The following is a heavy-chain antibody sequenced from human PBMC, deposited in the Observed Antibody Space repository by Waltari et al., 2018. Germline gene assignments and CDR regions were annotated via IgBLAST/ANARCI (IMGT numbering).Heavy chain of an antibody. V-gene: IGHV3-30*02. CDR3: AKSGERDVWYFDY. J-gene: IGHJ4*02. Sequence: QVQLVESGGGVVQPGGSLRLSCAASRFTFSDYGIHWVRQAPGKVLWLVSFLRYDGNEKYSADSVKGRFTISRDNSKNTLYLQMNSLRAEDTAVYYCAKSGERDVWYFDYWGQGSLVIVSS. D-gene: IGHD3-10*01. CDR2: LRYDGNEK. CDR1: RFTFSDYG.